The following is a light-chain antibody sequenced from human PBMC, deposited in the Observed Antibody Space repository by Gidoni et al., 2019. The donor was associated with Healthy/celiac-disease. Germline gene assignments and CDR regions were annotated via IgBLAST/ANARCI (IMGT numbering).Light chain of an antibody. Sequence: VTQSPYSLSASVGDRVTITCRASQSISSYLNWYQQKPGKAPKRLIYAASSLQSGVPSRFSGSGSGTDFTLTISSLQPEDFATYYCQQRYSTPLTFGGGTKVEIK. V-gene: IGKV1-39*01. J-gene: IGKJ4*01. CDR3: QQRYSTPLT. CDR1: QSISSY. CDR2: AAS.